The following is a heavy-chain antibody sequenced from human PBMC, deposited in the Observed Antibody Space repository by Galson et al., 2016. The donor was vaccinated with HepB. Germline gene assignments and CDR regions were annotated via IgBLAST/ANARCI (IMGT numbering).Heavy chain of an antibody. CDR1: GFSLSTGGLG. Sequence: PALVKPTQTLTLTCTFSGFSLSTGGLGVGWIRQPPGKALEWLALIYWDDDKRYSPSLKNRITITKDTSRNQVVLTMTNMDSVDTATYYCARLTMIRGVMWDYWGQGTLVTVSS. CDR2: IYWDDDK. V-gene: IGHV2-5*02. CDR3: ARLTMIRGVMWDY. D-gene: IGHD3-10*01. J-gene: IGHJ4*02.